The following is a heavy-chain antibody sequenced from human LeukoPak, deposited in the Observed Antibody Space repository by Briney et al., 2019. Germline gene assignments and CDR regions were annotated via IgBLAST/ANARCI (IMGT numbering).Heavy chain of an antibody. D-gene: IGHD2-21*01. V-gene: IGHV3-73*01. Sequence: GGSPRLSCVASGFTFSGSKMHWVRQASGKGLEWVGRITSKADSYSTIYAASVKGRFTISRDDSKNTAYLQMNSLKTEDTAVYYCIRQDCGASGCSHPDYWGQGTLVIVS. J-gene: IGHJ4*02. CDR3: IRQDCGASGCSHPDY. CDR1: GFTFSGSK. CDR2: ITSKADSYST.